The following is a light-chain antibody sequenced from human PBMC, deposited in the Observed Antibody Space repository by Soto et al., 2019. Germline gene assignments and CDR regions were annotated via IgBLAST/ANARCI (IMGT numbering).Light chain of an antibody. CDR1: SSDVGGYNF. CDR3: TSYTSSITYF. Sequence: QSALTRPASVSGSPGQSITISCTGTSSDVGGYNFVSWYQHHPGKAPKLIIYDVTNRPSGISNRFSGSKSGNTASLTISGLQAEDEADYYCTSYTSSITYFFGTGTKVTVL. V-gene: IGLV2-14*03. J-gene: IGLJ1*01. CDR2: DVT.